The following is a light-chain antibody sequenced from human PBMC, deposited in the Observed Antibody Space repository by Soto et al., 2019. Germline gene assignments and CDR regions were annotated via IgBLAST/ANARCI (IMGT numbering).Light chain of an antibody. CDR2: STS. J-gene: IGKJ5*01. V-gene: IGKV1-39*01. CDR1: QSINNY. Sequence: DFQMTQSPASLSVSVGDRVTITCDASQSINNYLNWYLQRPGQAPELLIRSTSTWQRGVPSRFSGSGSRTEFTLTIAELQPEDFGTYYCQQGLATPITFGHGTRLEIK. CDR3: QQGLATPIT.